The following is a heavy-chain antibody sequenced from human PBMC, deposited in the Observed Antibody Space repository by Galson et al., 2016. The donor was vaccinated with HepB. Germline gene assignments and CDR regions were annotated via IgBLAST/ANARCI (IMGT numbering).Heavy chain of an antibody. Sequence: SLRLSCAASGFTFSSYWMTWVRQAPGKELEWVAVKWYDGSNKYYADSVKGRFTISRDNSKNTLYLQMNSLRAEDTAVYYCARAPPYYYYDMDVWGKGTTVTVSS. CDR2: KWYDGSNK. CDR1: GFTFSSYW. V-gene: IGHV3-33*08. J-gene: IGHJ6*03. CDR3: ARAPPYYYYDMDV.